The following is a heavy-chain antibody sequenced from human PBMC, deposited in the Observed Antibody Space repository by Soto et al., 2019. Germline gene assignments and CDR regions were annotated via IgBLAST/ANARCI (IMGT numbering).Heavy chain of an antibody. J-gene: IGHJ2*01. Sequence: EASVKVSCTASGGTFSSYAISWLRQAPGQGLEWMGGIIPIFGTANYAQKFQGRVTITADESTSTAYMELSSLRSEDTAVYYCARDRPRNVHYDRNKSFDICGRVPLVTVSA. D-gene: IGHD3-22*01. CDR1: GGTFSSYA. V-gene: IGHV1-69*13. CDR2: IIPIFGTA. CDR3: ARDRPRNVHYDRNKSFDI.